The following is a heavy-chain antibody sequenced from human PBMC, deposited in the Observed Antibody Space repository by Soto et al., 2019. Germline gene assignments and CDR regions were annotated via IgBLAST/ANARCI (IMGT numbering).Heavy chain of an antibody. CDR1: GCSISSFY. V-gene: IGHV4-59*01. CDR3: ARGSYCISYDCYELAPDH. Sequence: SSETLSLACTVSGCSISSFYWNWIRQPPGKGLEWIGSISYSGSTNYNPSLKGRVSISLDTSKNQFSLSLNSVTAADTAVYYCARGSYCISYDCYELAPDHWGQGTLVTVSS. D-gene: IGHD2-21*02. J-gene: IGHJ4*02. CDR2: ISYSGST.